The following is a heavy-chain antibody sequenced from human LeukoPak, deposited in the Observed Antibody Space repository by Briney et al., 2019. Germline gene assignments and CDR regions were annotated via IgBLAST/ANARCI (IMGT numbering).Heavy chain of an antibody. D-gene: IGHD6-13*01. J-gene: IGHJ6*03. CDR2: IIPIFGTA. V-gene: IGHV1-69*05. CDR1: GGTFSSYA. CDR3: ARGHRIAAADWDYYYYMDV. Sequence: GSSVKVSCKASGGTFSSYAISWVRQAPGQGLEWMGGIIPIFGTANYAQKFQGRVTITTDESTSTAYMELSSLRSEDTAVYYCARGHRIAAADWDYYYYMDVWGKGTTVTVSS.